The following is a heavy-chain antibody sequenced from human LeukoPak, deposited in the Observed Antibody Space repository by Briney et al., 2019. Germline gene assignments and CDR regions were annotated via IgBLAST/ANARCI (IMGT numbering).Heavy chain of an antibody. CDR1: GGSFSGYY. D-gene: IGHD3-9*01. CDR2: INHSGST. J-gene: IGHJ3*02. V-gene: IGHV4-34*01. CDR3: ARGDNWSDWSTDAFDI. Sequence: SGTLSLTCAVYGGSFSGYYWSWIRQPPGKGLEWIGVINHSGSTNYNPSLKSRVTISVDTSKNQFSLKLSSVTAADTAVYYCARGDNWSDWSTDAFDIWGQGTMVTVSS.